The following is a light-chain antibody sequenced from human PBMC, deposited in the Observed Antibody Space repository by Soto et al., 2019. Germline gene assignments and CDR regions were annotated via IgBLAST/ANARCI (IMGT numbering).Light chain of an antibody. CDR1: SSDVGGYNY. CDR2: DVS. V-gene: IGLV2-11*01. J-gene: IGLJ3*02. CDR3: RSYAGSYTWV. Sequence: QSALTQPRSVSGSPGQSVTISCTGTSSDVGGYNYVSWYQQHPGKAPKVMIYDVSKRPSGVPDRFSGSKSGNTASLTISGIQAEDEADYYCRSYAGSYTWVFGGGTKLTVL.